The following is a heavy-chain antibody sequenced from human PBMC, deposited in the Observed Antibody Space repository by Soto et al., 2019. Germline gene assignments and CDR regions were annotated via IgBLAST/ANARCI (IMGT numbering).Heavy chain of an antibody. CDR3: ARVSRSYYYGMDV. Sequence: PSETLSLTCAVSGGSISSSYWWSWVRQPPGKGLEWIGEIYHSGSTNYNTSLKSRVTISVDKSKNQFSLKVTSVTAADTAVYYCARVSRSYYYGMDVWGQGTTVTVSS. J-gene: IGHJ6*02. V-gene: IGHV4-4*02. CDR1: GGSISSSYW. CDR2: IYHSGST.